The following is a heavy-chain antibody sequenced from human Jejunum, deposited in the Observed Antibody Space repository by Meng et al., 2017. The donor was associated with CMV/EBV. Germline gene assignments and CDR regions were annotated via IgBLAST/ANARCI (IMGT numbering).Heavy chain of an antibody. CDR3: ARARSSGWYGGANY. CDR2: INWNGGST. D-gene: IGHD6-19*01. Sequence: GFTFDDYGMSWVRQAPGKGLGWVSGINWNGGSTGYADSVKGRFTISRDNAKNSLYLQMNSLRAEDTALYYCARARSSGWYGGANYWGQGTLVTVSS. J-gene: IGHJ4*02. V-gene: IGHV3-20*03. CDR1: GFTFDDYG.